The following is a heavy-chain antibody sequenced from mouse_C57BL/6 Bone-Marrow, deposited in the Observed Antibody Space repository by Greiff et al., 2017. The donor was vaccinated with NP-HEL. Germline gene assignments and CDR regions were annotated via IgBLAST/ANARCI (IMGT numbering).Heavy chain of an antibody. CDR2: ISNGGGST. Sequence: EVQGVESGGGLVQPGGSLKLSCAASGFTFSDYYMYWVRQTPEKRLEWVAYISNGGGSTYYPDTVKGRFTISRDNAKNTLYLQMSRLKSEDTAMYYCARRKFYYWYFDVWGTGTTVTVSS. CDR1: GFTFSDYY. J-gene: IGHJ1*03. V-gene: IGHV5-12*01. D-gene: IGHD1-1*01. CDR3: ARRKFYYWYFDV.